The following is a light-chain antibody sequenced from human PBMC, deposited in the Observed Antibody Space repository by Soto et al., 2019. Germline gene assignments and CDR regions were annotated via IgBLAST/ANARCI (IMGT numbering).Light chain of an antibody. Sequence: DIQLTQSPSSLSATLRDRVTITCQASQDITDHVNWYRQKVGKAPELLIYAAFILVPGVPSRFSASGDGADFPVTINSLQPEDVGTLCCKYYDGLSVYTFGHGARG. J-gene: IGKJ3*01. CDR2: AAF. CDR1: QDITDH. CDR3: KYYDGLSVYT. V-gene: IGKV1-33*01.